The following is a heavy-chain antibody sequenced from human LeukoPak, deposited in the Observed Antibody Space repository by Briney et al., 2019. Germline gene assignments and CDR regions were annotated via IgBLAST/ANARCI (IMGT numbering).Heavy chain of an antibody. D-gene: IGHD3-10*01. J-gene: IGHJ4*02. Sequence: GGSLRLSCAASGFTFDDYAMHWVRQAPGKGLEWVYLISWDGGGTYYADTVKGRFTISRDNSKNSLYLQMNSLRAEDTALYYCAKDMAAYYYASGNIDYWGQGTLVTVSS. V-gene: IGHV3-43D*03. CDR1: GFTFDDYA. CDR3: AKDMAAYYYASGNIDY. CDR2: ISWDGGGT.